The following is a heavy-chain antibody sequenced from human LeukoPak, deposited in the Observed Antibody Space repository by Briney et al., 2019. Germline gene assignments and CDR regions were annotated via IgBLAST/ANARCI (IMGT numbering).Heavy chain of an antibody. D-gene: IGHD3-22*01. V-gene: IGHV3-7*01. CDR2: IKQDGTEK. CDR1: GFTFSNFW. Sequence: GGSLRLSCAASGFTFSNFWMQWVRQAPGKGLEWVANIKQDGTEKWYVDSVKGRFTISRDNAKNSLYLQMNSLRAEDTAVYYCARAADSSGYYDYWGQGTLVTVSS. CDR3: ARAADSSGYYDY. J-gene: IGHJ4*02.